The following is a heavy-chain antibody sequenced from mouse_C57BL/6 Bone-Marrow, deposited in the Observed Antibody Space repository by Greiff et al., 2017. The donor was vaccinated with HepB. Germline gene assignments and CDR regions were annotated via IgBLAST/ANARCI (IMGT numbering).Heavy chain of an antibody. Sequence: VQLQQPGAELVKPGASVKMSCKASGYTFTSYWITWVKQRPGQGLEWIGDIYPGSGSTNYNEKFKSKATLTVDTSSSTAYMQLSSLTSEDSAVYYCARWSSLYYYAMDYWGQGTSVTVSS. V-gene: IGHV1-55*01. J-gene: IGHJ4*01. CDR2: IYPGSGST. D-gene: IGHD1-1*01. CDR1: GYTFTSYW. CDR3: ARWSSLYYYAMDY.